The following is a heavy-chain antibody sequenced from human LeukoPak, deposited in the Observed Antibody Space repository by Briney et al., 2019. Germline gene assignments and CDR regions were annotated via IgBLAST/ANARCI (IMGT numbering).Heavy chain of an antibody. D-gene: IGHD2-2*01. CDR2: IYYSGST. J-gene: IGHJ5*02. Sequence: SQTLSLTCTVSGGSISSGGYYWSWIRQHPGKGLERIEYIYYSGSTYYNPSLKSRVTISVDTSKNQFSLKLSSVTAADTAVYYCARGWGVVPAAFDPWGQGTLVTVSS. CDR1: GGSISSGGYY. V-gene: IGHV4-31*03. CDR3: ARGWGVVPAAFDP.